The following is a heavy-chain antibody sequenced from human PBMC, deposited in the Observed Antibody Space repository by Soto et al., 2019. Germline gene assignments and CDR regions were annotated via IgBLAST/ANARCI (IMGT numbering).Heavy chain of an antibody. J-gene: IGHJ4*02. CDR1: GGSINNNNYY. D-gene: IGHD2-15*01. Sequence: SETLSLTCTVSGGSINNNNYYWAWIRQPPGKGLSWIASIYYDGSTYYNSSLKSRVTISRDTSKNHFSLRLTSMTAADTAVYYCPTVLVGATRHTDSDSWGQGNLVTVSS. CDR2: IYYDGST. CDR3: PTVLVGATRHTDSDS. V-gene: IGHV4-39*02.